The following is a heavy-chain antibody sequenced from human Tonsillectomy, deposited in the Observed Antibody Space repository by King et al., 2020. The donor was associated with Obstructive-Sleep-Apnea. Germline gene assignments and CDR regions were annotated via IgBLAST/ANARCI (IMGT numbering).Heavy chain of an antibody. D-gene: IGHD3-10*01. J-gene: IGHJ4*02. CDR1: GYSFTSYW. Sequence: QLVQSGAEVKKPGESLKISCKGSGYSFTSYWIGWVRQMPGKGLEWMGIIYPGDSDTRYSPSFQGQVTISADKSISTAYLQWSSLKASDTAMYYCDIRPVWFGELSPADFDYWGQGTLVTVSS. V-gene: IGHV5-51*01. CDR3: DIRPVWFGELSPADFDY. CDR2: IYPGDSDT.